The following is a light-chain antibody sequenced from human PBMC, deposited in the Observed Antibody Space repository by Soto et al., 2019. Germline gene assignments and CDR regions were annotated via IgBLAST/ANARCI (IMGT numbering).Light chain of an antibody. Sequence: QSVLTQPPSASGTPGQRVTISCSGSNSNIGSNTINWYQQLPGTAPKLLIYTNDQRPSGVPGRFSGSKSGTSASLAISGLQSEDEADYYCASWDDSLNARVFGSGTKVTV. J-gene: IGLJ1*01. CDR2: TND. CDR3: ASWDDSLNARV. CDR1: NSNIGSNT. V-gene: IGLV1-44*01.